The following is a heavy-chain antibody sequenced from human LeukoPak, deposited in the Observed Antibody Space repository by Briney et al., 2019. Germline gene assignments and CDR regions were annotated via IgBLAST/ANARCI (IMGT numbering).Heavy chain of an antibody. Sequence: PGGSLRLSCAASGFTFSSYAMHWVSQAPGKGLEWGAVISYDGSTKYYADSVKGRFTISRDNSKNTLYLQMNSLRAEDTAVYYCARGVHYYDSSGYYHLADAFDIWGQGTMVTVSS. V-gene: IGHV3-30*04. D-gene: IGHD3-22*01. CDR2: ISYDGSTK. CDR1: GFTFSSYA. CDR3: ARGVHYYDSSGYYHLADAFDI. J-gene: IGHJ3*02.